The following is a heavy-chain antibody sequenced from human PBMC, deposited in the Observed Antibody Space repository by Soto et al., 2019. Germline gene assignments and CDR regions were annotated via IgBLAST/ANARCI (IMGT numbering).Heavy chain of an antibody. Sequence: SVSNAWMNWVRPAPGKGLEWVGRIKSKTDGGTTDYAAPVKGRFTISRDDSKNTLYLQMNSLKTEDTAVYYCTTDLSYYDSSGYWFTFDYWGQGTLVTVSS. CDR1: SVSNAW. CDR3: TTDLSYYDSSGYWFTFDY. V-gene: IGHV3-15*07. D-gene: IGHD3-22*01. J-gene: IGHJ4*02. CDR2: IKSKTDGGTT.